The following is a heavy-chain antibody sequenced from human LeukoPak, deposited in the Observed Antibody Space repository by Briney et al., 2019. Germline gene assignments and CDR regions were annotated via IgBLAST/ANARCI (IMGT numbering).Heavy chain of an antibody. Sequence: PGGSLRLSCAASGFIFDDYAMHWIRQTPGKGLEWVSDISWNSGTIGYADSMKGRFTISRDNAKNSLYLQMNSLRAEDMAFYYCAKARRGFYYGPDTFDIWGQGTMVTVSS. CDR3: AKARRGFYYGPDTFDI. CDR2: ISWNSGTI. CDR1: GFIFDDYA. J-gene: IGHJ3*02. D-gene: IGHD3-10*01. V-gene: IGHV3-9*03.